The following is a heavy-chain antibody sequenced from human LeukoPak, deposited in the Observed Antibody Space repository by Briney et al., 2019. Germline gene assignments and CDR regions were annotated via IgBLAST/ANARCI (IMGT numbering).Heavy chain of an antibody. CDR3: AKEIRYFDWLLIAYYYYMDV. J-gene: IGHJ6*03. CDR2: IKQDGSEK. V-gene: IGHV3-7*01. CDR1: GFTFSSYC. Sequence: PGGSLRLSCAASGFTFSSYCMSWVRQAPGKGLGCVANIKQDGSEKYYVDSVKGRFTISRDNAKNTVYLQMNSLRAEDTAVYYCAKEIRYFDWLLIAYYYYMDVWGKGTTVTVSS. D-gene: IGHD3-9*01.